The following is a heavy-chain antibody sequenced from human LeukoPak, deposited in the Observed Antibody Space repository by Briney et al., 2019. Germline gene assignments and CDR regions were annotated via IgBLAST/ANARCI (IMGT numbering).Heavy chain of an antibody. V-gene: IGHV3-30*02. J-gene: IGHJ3*02. Sequence: AGGSLRLSCAASGFTFSSYGMHWVRQAPGKGLEWVTFIEYDGRNKYYADSVKGRFTISRDNSRNTLYLQMNSLRAEDTAVYYCARDGLVGAFDIWGQGTMVTVSS. CDR2: IEYDGRNK. CDR3: ARDGLVGAFDI. D-gene: IGHD1-26*01. CDR1: GFTFSSYG.